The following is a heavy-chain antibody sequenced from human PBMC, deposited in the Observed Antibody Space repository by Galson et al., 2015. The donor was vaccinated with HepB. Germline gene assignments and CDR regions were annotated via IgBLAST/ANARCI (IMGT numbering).Heavy chain of an antibody. CDR2: VSNGGDRT. D-gene: IGHD6-19*01. Sequence: SLRLSCAASGFILSNFDMIWVRQAPGKGLEWVSAVSNGGDRTYYADSVKGRFTISRDNAKNTVYLQMHSLRAEDTAVYYCAKDLQRSSGWFSVEYWGQGALVTVSS. J-gene: IGHJ4*02. CDR1: GFILSNFD. V-gene: IGHV3-23*01. CDR3: AKDLQRSSGWFSVEY.